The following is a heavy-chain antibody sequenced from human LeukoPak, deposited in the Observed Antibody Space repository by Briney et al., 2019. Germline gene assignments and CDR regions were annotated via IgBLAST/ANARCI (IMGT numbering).Heavy chain of an antibody. V-gene: IGHV4-59*01. D-gene: IGHD1-14*01. CDR1: GGSISSYY. J-gene: IGHJ5*02. CDR3: ARRYGANWFDP. Sequence: SETLSLTCTVSGGSISSYYWSWIRQPPGKGLEWIGYIYYSGSTNYNPSLKSRVTISVDTSKNQFSLKLSSVTAADTAVYYCARRYGANWFDPWGQGTLVPVSS. CDR2: IYYSGST.